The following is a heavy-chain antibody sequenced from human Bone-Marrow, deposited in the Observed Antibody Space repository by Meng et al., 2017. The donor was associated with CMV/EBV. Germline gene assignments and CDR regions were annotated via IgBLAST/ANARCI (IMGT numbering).Heavy chain of an antibody. Sequence: GESLNIYCSTSGFTFSDYAVHWVRQAPGKGLEWVAVISYDGSNKYYADSVKGRFTISRDNSKNTLYLQMNSLRAEDTAVYYCTGDYWDSNCEDPYYYYCMDVWGQGTTVTVSS. V-gene: IGHV3-30-3*01. CDR1: GFTFSDYA. D-gene: IGHD4-11*01. J-gene: IGHJ6*02. CDR2: ISYDGSNK. CDR3: TGDYWDSNCEDPYYYYCMDV.